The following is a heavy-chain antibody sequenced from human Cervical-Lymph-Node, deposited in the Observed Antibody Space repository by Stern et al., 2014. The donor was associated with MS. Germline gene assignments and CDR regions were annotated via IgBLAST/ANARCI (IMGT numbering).Heavy chain of an antibody. V-gene: IGHV4-59*01. CDR2: THDNGGT. Sequence: QVQLQEAGSGLVKPSGTLSLTCTVSGGSINSYDWTWIRQPPRKGLEWIWYTHDNGGTSYNPSLKSRVTISLDTSKNQFSLNLSSVTAADAAVYYCARAQSDYDEGDYFDSWGQGTLVTVSS. CDR1: GGSINSYD. D-gene: IGHD3-16*01. CDR3: ARAQSDYDEGDYFDS. J-gene: IGHJ4*02.